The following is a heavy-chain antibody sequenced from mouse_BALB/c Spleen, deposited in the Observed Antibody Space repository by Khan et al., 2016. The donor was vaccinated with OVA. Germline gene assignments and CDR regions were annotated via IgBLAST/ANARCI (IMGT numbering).Heavy chain of an antibody. V-gene: IGHV1S41*01. CDR3: TSSNDYGNSLYAMDY. CDR2: VSPGSGSP. D-gene: IGHD1-1*01. CDR1: GYTFTSYW. J-gene: IGHJ4*01. Sequence: DLVKPGASVKLSCKASGYTFTSYWINWIKQRPGQGLEWIGRVSPGSGSPYYNEMFKGKATVTVDKSASKAYIQLNRLSSEDSAVYFCTSSNDYGNSLYAMDYWGQGTSVTVSS.